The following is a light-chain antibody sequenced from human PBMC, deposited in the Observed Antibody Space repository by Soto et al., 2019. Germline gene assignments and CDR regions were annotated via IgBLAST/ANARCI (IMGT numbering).Light chain of an antibody. Sequence: QSVLTQPPSASGTPGQRVTISCSGGSLNIGSNTVDWFQLLPGTAPKLLIYNSDQRPSGVPDRFSGSKSGTSASLAIGGLQSEDEADYYCAAWDASLNGVLFGGGTKLTVL. CDR2: NSD. J-gene: IGLJ2*01. CDR3: AAWDASLNGVL. V-gene: IGLV1-44*01. CDR1: SLNIGSNT.